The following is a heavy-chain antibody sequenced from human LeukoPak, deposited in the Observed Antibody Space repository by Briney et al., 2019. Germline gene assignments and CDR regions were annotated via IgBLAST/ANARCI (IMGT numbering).Heavy chain of an antibody. V-gene: IGHV3-21*01. CDR1: GFTFSSYS. J-gene: IGHJ4*02. Sequence: GGSLRLSCAASGFTFSSYSMNWVRQAPGKGLEWVSSISSSSSYIYYADSVKGRFTISRDNAKNSLYLQMNSLRAEDTAVYYCARSPRVPYYYGSGSYGLFDYWGQGTLVTVSS. D-gene: IGHD3-10*01. CDR3: ARSPRVPYYYGSGSYGLFDY. CDR2: ISSSSSYI.